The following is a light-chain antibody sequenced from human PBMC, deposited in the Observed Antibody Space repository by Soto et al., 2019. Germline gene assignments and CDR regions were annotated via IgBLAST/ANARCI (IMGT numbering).Light chain of an antibody. J-gene: IGLJ1*01. CDR2: EVS. CDR1: SSDVGGYNY. Sequence: QSALTQPASVSGSPGQAITISCTGTSSDVGGYNYVSWYQQHPGKAPKLMIYEVSNRPSGVSDRFSGYKSGNTASLTISGLQVEDEADYYCTSYTSSSTPVFGTGTKLTVL. CDR3: TSYTSSSTPV. V-gene: IGLV2-14*01.